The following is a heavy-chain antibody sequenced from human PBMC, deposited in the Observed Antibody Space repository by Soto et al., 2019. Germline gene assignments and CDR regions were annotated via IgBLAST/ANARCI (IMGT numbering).Heavy chain of an antibody. CDR3: AKDREVTLVRISLGQ. V-gene: IGHV3-23*01. J-gene: IGHJ4*02. Sequence: PGGSLRLSCAASGFTFSTYTMTWVRQAPGKGLEWVSSVGGSGDGTYYADSVKGRFTISRDNSKNTLYLQMNSLRAEDTAIYYCAKDREVTLVRISLGQWGQGTLVTVSS. CDR1: GFTFSTYT. CDR2: VGGSGDGT. D-gene: IGHD3-10*01.